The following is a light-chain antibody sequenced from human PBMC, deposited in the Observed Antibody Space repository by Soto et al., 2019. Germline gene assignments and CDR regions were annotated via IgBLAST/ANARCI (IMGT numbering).Light chain of an antibody. Sequence: EIGMTQSPATLSVSPGDRATLSCRASQSVDNDLAWYQQKPGQPPRLLIYDASTRATGIPARFSGSQSGTEFTLTISSLLSEDFAVYSCQQYNNWPLTLGGGTKVDIK. J-gene: IGKJ4*01. CDR2: DAS. CDR1: QSVDND. CDR3: QQYNNWPLT. V-gene: IGKV3D-15*01.